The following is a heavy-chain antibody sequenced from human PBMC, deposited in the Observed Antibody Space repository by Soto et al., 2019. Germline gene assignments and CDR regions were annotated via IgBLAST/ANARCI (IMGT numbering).Heavy chain of an antibody. J-gene: IGHJ4*02. V-gene: IGHV1-69*02. Sequence: ASVKVSCKASGGTFSSYTISWVRQAPGQGLEWMGRIIPILGIANYAQKFQGRVTITADKSTSTAYMELSSLRSEDTAVYYCARGRAMVRHTTTTNDYWGQGTLVTVSS. CDR1: GGTFSSYT. CDR3: ARGRAMVRHTTTTNDY. CDR2: IIPILGIA. D-gene: IGHD3-10*01.